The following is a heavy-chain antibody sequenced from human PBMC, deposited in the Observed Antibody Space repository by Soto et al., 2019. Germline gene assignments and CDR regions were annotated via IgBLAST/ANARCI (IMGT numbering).Heavy chain of an antibody. J-gene: IGHJ4*02. D-gene: IGHD3-22*01. CDR1: GGSISSYY. CDR2: ISYSGTT. CDR3: AGSGGYYSPLAY. V-gene: IGHV4-59*01. Sequence: SETLSLTCTVSGGSISSYYWSWIRQPPGKGLEWIGYISYSGTTYYNPSLKSRVAVSVDTSKSQFSLKLTSVTASDTAVYYCAGSGGYYSPLAYWGQGTLVTVSS.